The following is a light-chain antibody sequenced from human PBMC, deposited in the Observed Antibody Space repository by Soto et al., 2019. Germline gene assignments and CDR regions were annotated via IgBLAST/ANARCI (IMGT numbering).Light chain of an antibody. Sequence: EIVLTQSPGTLSLSPGERATLSCRASQSINNRYLAWYQQKPGQAPGLLIYGASSRATGIPDRFIGSGSGTDFTLTISRLEPEDFAVYYCQHFGSSPGFTFGPGTKVDIK. J-gene: IGKJ3*01. CDR1: QSINNRY. V-gene: IGKV3-20*01. CDR3: QHFGSSPGFT. CDR2: GAS.